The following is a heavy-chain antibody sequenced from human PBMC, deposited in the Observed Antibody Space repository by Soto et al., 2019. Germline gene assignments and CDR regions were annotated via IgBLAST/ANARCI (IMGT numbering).Heavy chain of an antibody. Sequence: PGGSPRLSCAASGFTFSSFTLHWVRQAPGKGLEWVAVISSDGSNKYYADSVKGRLTISRDSSKNTLYLQVNSLRAEDTAVYYCARERGTRVKSLWSGSYTDAFDIWGQGTMVTVSS. CDR2: ISSDGSNK. D-gene: IGHD3-3*01. CDR1: GFTFSSFT. J-gene: IGHJ3*02. CDR3: ARERGTRVKSLWSGSYTDAFDI. V-gene: IGHV3-30-3*01.